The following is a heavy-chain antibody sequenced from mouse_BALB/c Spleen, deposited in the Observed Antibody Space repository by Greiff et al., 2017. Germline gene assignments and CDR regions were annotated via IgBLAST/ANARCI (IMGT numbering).Heavy chain of an antibody. CDR3: ARDAGYYGSSLAY. J-gene: IGHJ3*01. D-gene: IGHD1-1*01. CDR1: GFTFSDYY. Sequence: DVQLVESGGGLVKPGGSLKLSCAASGFTFSDYYMYWVRQTPEKRLEWVATISDGGSYTYYPDSVKGRFTISRDNAKNNLYLQMSSLKSEDTAMYYCARDAGYYGSSLAYWGQGTLVTVSA. V-gene: IGHV5-4*02. CDR2: ISDGGSYT.